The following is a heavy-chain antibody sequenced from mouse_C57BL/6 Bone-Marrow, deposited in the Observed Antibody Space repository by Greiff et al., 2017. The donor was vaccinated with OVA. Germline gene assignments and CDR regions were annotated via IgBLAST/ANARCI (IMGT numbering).Heavy chain of an antibody. D-gene: IGHD1-1*01. CDR2: IWSGGST. J-gene: IGHJ3*01. CDR3: ARYYYYGSRGSWFAY. CDR1: GFSLTSYG. Sequence: QVQLKEPGPGLVQPSQSLSITCTVSGFSLTSYGVHWVRQSPGKGLEWLGVIWSGGSTDYNAAFISRLGISTVTSKSQVFFKMNSLQADDTAIYYGARYYYYGSRGSWFAYGGQGTLVTVSA. V-gene: IGHV2-2*01.